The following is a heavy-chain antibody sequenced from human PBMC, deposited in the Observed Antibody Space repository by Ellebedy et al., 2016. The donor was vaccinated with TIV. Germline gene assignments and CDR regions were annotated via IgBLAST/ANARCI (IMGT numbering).Heavy chain of an antibody. CDR1: GFTFSSYA. Sequence: GGSLRLXXAASGFTFSSYAMSWVRQAPGKGLEWVSAISGSGGSTYYADSVKGRFTISRDNSKNTLYLQMNSLRAEDTAVYYCAKSYDFWSGYSWFDPWGQGTLVTVSS. V-gene: IGHV3-23*01. CDR2: ISGSGGST. CDR3: AKSYDFWSGYSWFDP. D-gene: IGHD3-3*01. J-gene: IGHJ5*02.